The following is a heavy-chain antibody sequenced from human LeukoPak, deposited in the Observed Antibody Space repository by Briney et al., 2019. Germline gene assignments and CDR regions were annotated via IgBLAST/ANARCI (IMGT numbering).Heavy chain of an antibody. CDR3: AREADSSGYYDAFDI. Sequence: SETLSLTCTVSGGSISSYYWSWIRQPPGKGLEWIGYIYYSGSTNYNPSLKSRVTISVDTSKNQFSLKLSSVTAADTAVYYCAREADSSGYYDAFDIWGQGTMVTVSS. D-gene: IGHD3-22*01. CDR1: GGSISSYY. J-gene: IGHJ3*02. V-gene: IGHV4-59*12. CDR2: IYYSGST.